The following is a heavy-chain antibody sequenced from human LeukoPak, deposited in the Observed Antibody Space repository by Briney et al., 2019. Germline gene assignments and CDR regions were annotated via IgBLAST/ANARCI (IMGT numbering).Heavy chain of an antibody. CDR1: GFTFSGSG. V-gene: IGHV3-30*02. J-gene: IGHJ4*02. CDR2: IRYDGSNK. CDR3: ARAHRDYYDSSGYSDFDY. Sequence: GGSLRLSCAASGFTFSGSGMHWIRQAPGKGLEWVAFIRYDGSNKYYADSVKGRFTISRDNSKNTLYLQMNSLGAEDTAVYYCARAHRDYYDSSGYSDFDYWGQGTLVTVSS. D-gene: IGHD3-22*01.